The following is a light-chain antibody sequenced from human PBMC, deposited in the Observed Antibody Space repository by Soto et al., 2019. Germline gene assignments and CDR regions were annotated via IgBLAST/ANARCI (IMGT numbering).Light chain of an antibody. CDR2: STG. V-gene: IGLV7-43*01. J-gene: IGLJ2*01. Sequence: QAVVTQQPSLTVSPGGTVTLTCASSTGAVTTAYYPNWIQQKPGQAPRTLIYSTGNKQCWTPARFSGSLLGGRAALTLSGAQREDEAGYYCLLYDGGARSFGGGTQLTVL. CDR1: TGAVTTAYY. CDR3: LLYDGGARS.